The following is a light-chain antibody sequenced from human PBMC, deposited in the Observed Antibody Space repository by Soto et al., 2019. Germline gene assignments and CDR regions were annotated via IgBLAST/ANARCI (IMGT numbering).Light chain of an antibody. CDR1: QSVSSY. Sequence: EIVLTQSPATLSLSPGERATLSCRASQSVSSYLAWYQQKPGQAPRLLIYDASNRATGIPSRFSGSGSGTDFTLTSSGLELEDLAVYYCQQRSNWPGFGPGTKVDIK. V-gene: IGKV3-11*01. J-gene: IGKJ3*01. CDR3: QQRSNWPG. CDR2: DAS.